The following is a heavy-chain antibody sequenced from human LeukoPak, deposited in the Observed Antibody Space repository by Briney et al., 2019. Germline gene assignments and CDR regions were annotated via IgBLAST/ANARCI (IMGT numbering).Heavy chain of an antibody. CDR3: ARQGVDTAMADHYYYYYGMDV. V-gene: IGHV4-59*08. CDR1: SGFISSYY. Sequence: PSQSLSLTCLVSSGFISSYYWRWIRQPPGKGLEWIGYIYYSGSNNYNPSLKSRVTISVETSKNQFSLKLSSVTAADTAVYYCARQGVDTAMADHYYYYYGMDVWGQGTTVTVSS. J-gene: IGHJ6*02. CDR2: IYYSGSN. D-gene: IGHD5-18*01.